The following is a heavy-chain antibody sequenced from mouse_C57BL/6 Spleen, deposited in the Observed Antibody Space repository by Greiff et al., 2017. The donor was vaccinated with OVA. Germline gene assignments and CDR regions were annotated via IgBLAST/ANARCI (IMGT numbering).Heavy chain of an antibody. CDR1: GFNIKDDY. V-gene: IGHV14-4*01. CDR3: TTLLPNWYFDV. D-gene: IGHD2-10*01. Sequence: EVQLKQSGAELVRPGASVKLSCTASGFNIKDDYMHWVKQRPEQGLEWIGWIDPENGDTEYASKFQGKATITADTSSNTAYLQLSSLTSEDTAVYYCTTLLPNWYFDVWGTGTTVTVSS. CDR2: IDPENGDT. J-gene: IGHJ1*03.